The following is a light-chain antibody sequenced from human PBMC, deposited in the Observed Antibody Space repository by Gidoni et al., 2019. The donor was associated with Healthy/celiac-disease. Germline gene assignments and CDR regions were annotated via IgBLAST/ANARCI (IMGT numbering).Light chain of an antibody. J-gene: IGLJ2*01. Sequence: QSALTQPASVSGSPGQSITISCTGTSSDVGSYNLVSWYQQHPGKAPKLMIYAVSKRPSGVSNRFSGSKSGNTASLTISGLQAEDEADYYCCSYAGSSTFVVFGGGTELTVL. CDR2: AVS. V-gene: IGLV2-23*02. CDR1: SSDVGSYNL. CDR3: CSYAGSSTFVV.